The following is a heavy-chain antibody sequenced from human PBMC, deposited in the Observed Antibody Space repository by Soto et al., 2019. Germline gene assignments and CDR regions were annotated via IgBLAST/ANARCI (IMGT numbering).Heavy chain of an antibody. CDR3: VLFVRSCSVRTCYTVSDF. V-gene: IGHV4-34*01. CDR2: INHSGST. J-gene: IGHJ6*03. CDR1: GGSFSDYY. Sequence: WESLHLPCPVSGGSFSDYYWSWIRQPPGKGLEWIGEINHSGSTNYNPSLKSRVTISVDTSKNQFALKLRSVIVADTAVYHCVLFVRSCSVRTCYTVSDFWGKGTTV. D-gene: IGHD2-15*01.